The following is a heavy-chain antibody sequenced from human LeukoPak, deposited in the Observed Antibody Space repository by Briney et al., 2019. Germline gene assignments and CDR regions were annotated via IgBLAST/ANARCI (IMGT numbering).Heavy chain of an antibody. V-gene: IGHV1-2*02. CDR1: GYSFTGYY. Sequence: ASVKVSCKTSGYSFTGYYMHWVRQAPGQGLEWMGWVNPNSGGTDYAQKFQDRVTMTRDTSISTAYMELSRLTSDDTAVYYCARGLIATTAAYSWFDPWGQGTLVTVSS. D-gene: IGHD6-13*01. CDR2: VNPNSGGT. J-gene: IGHJ5*02. CDR3: ARGLIATTAAYSWFDP.